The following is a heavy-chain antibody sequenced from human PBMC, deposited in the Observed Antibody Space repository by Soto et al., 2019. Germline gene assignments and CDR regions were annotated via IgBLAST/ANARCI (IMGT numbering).Heavy chain of an antibody. CDR1: GGAFGRYS. CDR2: VIPAFNTS. J-gene: IGHJ4*02. Sequence: GASVKVSCKAIGGAFGRYSVGWVRQAPGQGLEWIGGVIPAFNTSNYALTFKGRVTINADESTTTVFMELRSLRSEDTALYYCARGDEMTAVTIFEYWGQGTLVTVSS. V-gene: IGHV1-69*13. D-gene: IGHD4-17*01. CDR3: ARGDEMTAVTIFEY.